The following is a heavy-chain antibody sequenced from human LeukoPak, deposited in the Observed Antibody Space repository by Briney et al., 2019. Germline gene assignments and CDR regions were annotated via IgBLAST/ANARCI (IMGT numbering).Heavy chain of an antibody. CDR1: GFTFSSFG. Sequence: SGGTLRLSCAASGFTFSSFGMSWVRQAPGKGLEWVAAISGSGGTTHYADSVKGRFTISRDNSKNTLYLQMNSLRAEDTAVYYCAKGTLGGGFNFWGHGTLVTVSS. J-gene: IGHJ4*01. CDR3: AKGTLGGGFNF. D-gene: IGHD3-16*01. V-gene: IGHV3-23*01. CDR2: ISGSGGTT.